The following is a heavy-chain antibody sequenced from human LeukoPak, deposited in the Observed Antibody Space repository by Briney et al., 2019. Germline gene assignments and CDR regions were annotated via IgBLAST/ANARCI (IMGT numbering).Heavy chain of an antibody. CDR2: ISSSGSTI. D-gene: IGHD3-22*01. Sequence: QPGGSLRLSCAASGFTFSSYEMNWVRQAPGKGLEWVSYISSSGSTIYYADSVKGRFTISRDNAKNSLYLQMNSLRAEDTAVYYCARDLLDMMVVVGEVSYYYYMDVWGKGTTVTVSS. CDR1: GFTFSSYE. J-gene: IGHJ6*03. V-gene: IGHV3-48*03. CDR3: ARDLLDMMVVVGEVSYYYYMDV.